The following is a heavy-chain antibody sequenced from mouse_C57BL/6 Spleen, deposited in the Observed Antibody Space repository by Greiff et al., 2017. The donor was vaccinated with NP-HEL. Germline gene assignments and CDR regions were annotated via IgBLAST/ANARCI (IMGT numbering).Heavy chain of an antibody. CDR3: ARDNYSNYGFAY. D-gene: IGHD2-5*01. CDR2: IDPSDSYT. J-gene: IGHJ3*01. V-gene: IGHV1-50*01. CDR1: GYTFTSYW. Sequence: QVQLQQPGAELVKPGASVKLSCKASGYTFTSYWMQWVKQRPGQGLEWIGEIDPSDSYTNYNQKFKGKATLTVDTSSSTAYMQLSSLTSEDSAVYYCARDNYSNYGFAYWGQGTLVTVSA.